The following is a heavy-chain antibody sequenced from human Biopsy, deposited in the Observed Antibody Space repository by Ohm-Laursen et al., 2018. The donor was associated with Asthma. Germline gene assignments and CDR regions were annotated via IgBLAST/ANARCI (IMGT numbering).Heavy chain of an antibody. CDR3: ARTYYDFLTGQVNDAFDM. V-gene: IGHV1-3*01. CDR1: GYTFINYA. D-gene: IGHD3-9*01. J-gene: IGHJ3*02. CDR2: IKVGNGNT. Sequence: SVKASCKASGYTFINYAIHWVRQAPGQRLEWMGWIKVGNGNTKYSQKFQGRVTISRDTSASTAYMDLSSLRSEDTAVYYCARTYYDFLTGQVNDAFDMWGQGTMVTVSS.